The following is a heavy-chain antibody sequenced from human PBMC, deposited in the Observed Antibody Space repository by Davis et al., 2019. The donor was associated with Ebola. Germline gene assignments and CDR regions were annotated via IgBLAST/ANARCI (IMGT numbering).Heavy chain of an antibody. J-gene: IGHJ5*02. CDR1: GFTLSGNA. V-gene: IGHV3-66*01. CDR3: ARGITMVRGVYWFDP. CDR2: IRGNGNT. D-gene: IGHD3-10*01. Sequence: GESLKISCAASGFTLSGNAITWVRQSPGRGLEWVADIRGNGNTYYADSVKGRFTISRDNSKNTLYLQMNSLRAEDTAVYYCARGITMVRGVYWFDPWGQGTLVTVSS.